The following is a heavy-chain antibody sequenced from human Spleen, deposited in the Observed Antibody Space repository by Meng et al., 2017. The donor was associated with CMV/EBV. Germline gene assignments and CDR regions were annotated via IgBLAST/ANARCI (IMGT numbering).Heavy chain of an antibody. J-gene: IGHJ5*02. Sequence: GGTFRSYAISWGRQAPGQGLEWMGGIIPIFGTAKYAQKFQDRVTLTTDASMSTAYMEMSSLGFGDTAMYYCATGDSTGWYQFSWFDPWGQGTLVTVSS. CDR2: IIPIFGTA. D-gene: IGHD6-19*01. CDR3: ATGDSTGWYQFSWFDP. V-gene: IGHV1-69*05. CDR1: GGTFRSYA.